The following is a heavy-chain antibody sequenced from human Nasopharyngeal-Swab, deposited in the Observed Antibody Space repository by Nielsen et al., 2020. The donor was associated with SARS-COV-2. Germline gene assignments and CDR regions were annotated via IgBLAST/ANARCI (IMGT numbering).Heavy chain of an antibody. J-gene: IGHJ5*02. CDR2: IYPGESDT. Sequence: GESLKISCKGSGYSFTSYWIGWVRQMPGKGLEWMGIIYPGESDTRYSPSFQGQVTISADKSISTAYLQWSSLKASDTAMYYCARPGLSYGYGDNWFDPWGQGTLVTVSS. CDR1: GYSFTSYW. CDR3: ARPGLSYGYGDNWFDP. D-gene: IGHD5-18*01. V-gene: IGHV5-51*01.